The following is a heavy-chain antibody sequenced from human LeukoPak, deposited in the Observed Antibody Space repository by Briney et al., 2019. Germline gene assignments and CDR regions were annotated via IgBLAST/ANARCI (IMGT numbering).Heavy chain of an antibody. CDR1: GYTFTGYY. V-gene: IGHV1-2*02. J-gene: IGHJ4*02. D-gene: IGHD6-13*01. CDR2: INPNSGGT. Sequence: ASVKVSCKASGYTFTGYYMRWVRQAPGQGLEWMGWINPNSGGTNYAQKFQGRVTMTRDTSISTAYMELGRLRSDDTAVYYCARWSSSWYGSRGHYYFDYWGQGTLVTVSS. CDR3: ARWSSSWYGSRGHYYFDY.